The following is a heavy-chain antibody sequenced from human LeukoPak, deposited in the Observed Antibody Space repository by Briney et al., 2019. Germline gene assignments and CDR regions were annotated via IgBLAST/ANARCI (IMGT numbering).Heavy chain of an antibody. CDR1: GSTFSSYW. V-gene: IGHV3-7*01. CDR2: IKQDGSEK. Sequence: GGSLRLSCAASGSTFSSYWMSWVRQAPGKGLEWVANIKQDGSEKYYVDSVKGRFTISRDNAKNSLYLQMNSLRAEDTAVYYCARVEDSSGYYRPFDYWGQGTLVTVSS. J-gene: IGHJ4*02. CDR3: ARVEDSSGYYRPFDY. D-gene: IGHD3-22*01.